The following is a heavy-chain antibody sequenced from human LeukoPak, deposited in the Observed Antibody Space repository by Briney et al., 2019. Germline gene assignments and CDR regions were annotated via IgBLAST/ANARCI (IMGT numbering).Heavy chain of an antibody. V-gene: IGHV4-59*12. Sequence: SETLSLTCTVSGGSISSYYWSWIRQPPGKGLEWIGYIYYSGSTNYNPSLKSRVTISVDTSKNQFSLKLSSVTAADTAVYYCARVDDGVDAFDIWGQGTMVTVSS. CDR1: GGSISSYY. CDR3: ARVDDGVDAFDI. J-gene: IGHJ3*02. CDR2: IYYSGST. D-gene: IGHD5-24*01.